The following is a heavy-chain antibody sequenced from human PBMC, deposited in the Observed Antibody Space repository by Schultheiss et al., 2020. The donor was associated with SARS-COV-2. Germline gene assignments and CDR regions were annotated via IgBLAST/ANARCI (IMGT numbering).Heavy chain of an antibody. D-gene: IGHD3-3*01. CDR1: GGSISSYY. Sequence: SETLSLTCTVSGGSISSYYWGWIRQPPGKGLEWIGRIFENGRTYYNPSLKSRATISIDPSKNHVSLELKSVTTADTAVYFCARNGIMEFGVAFDTWGQGSLVTVSS. CDR3: ARNGIMEFGVAFDT. J-gene: IGHJ4*02. V-gene: IGHV4-39*02. CDR2: IFENGRT.